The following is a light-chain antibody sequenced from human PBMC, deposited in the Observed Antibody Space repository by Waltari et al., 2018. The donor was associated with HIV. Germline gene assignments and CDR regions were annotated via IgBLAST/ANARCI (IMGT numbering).Light chain of an antibody. CDR2: RSH. Sequence: EIIMTQPPELLSAPLGDTIPLSCRASQGVGTSLVWYQQKSGQTPRRLLSRSHTTAPGIPSRFSGSGSGRDYTLTISNLQSEDFATYYCQQFSTWPSYTFGQGTRLEI. V-gene: IGKV3-15*01. CDR1: QGVGTS. J-gene: IGKJ2*01. CDR3: QQFSTWPSYT.